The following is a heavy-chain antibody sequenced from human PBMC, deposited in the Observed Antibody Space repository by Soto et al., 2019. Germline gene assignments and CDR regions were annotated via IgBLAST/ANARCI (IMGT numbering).Heavy chain of an antibody. J-gene: IGHJ6*03. CDR2: ISSNGVRT. Sequence: EVQLAESGGGLAQPGGSLRLSCAASGFTLSGYAMDWVRQAPGKGLEYVSGISSNGVRTYYANSVHGRFTISRDKSKNTVYLQMGSLRPDDVAVYYCARRARPDFYYMDVWGTGTTVTASS. D-gene: IGHD6-6*01. CDR1: GFTLSGYA. CDR3: ARRARPDFYYMDV. V-gene: IGHV3-64*01.